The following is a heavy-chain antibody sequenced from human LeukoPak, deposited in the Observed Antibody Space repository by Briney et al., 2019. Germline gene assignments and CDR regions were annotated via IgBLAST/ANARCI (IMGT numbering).Heavy chain of an antibody. Sequence: GGSLRLSCAASGFTFSIYAMSWVRQAPGKGLEWVSAISGSGGTAYYADSVKGRFTISRDNSKNTLYLQMNSLRAEDTAVYYCTRGSYGDYEYWGQGTLVTVSS. CDR2: ISGSGGTA. D-gene: IGHD4-17*01. J-gene: IGHJ4*02. CDR1: GFTFSIYA. V-gene: IGHV3-23*01. CDR3: TRGSYGDYEY.